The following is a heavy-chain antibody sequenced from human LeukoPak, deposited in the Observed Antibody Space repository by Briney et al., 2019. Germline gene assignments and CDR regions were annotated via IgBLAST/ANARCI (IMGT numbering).Heavy chain of an antibody. Sequence: ASVKVSCKASGYTFTSYYMHWVRHAPGQGLEWMGIINPSGGSTSYAQKIQGRVTMTRDMSTSTVYMELSSLSSEETAVYYCARENSSSWYGVYDYWGQGTLVTVCS. CDR1: GYTFTSYY. V-gene: IGHV1-46*01. D-gene: IGHD6-13*01. CDR3: ARENSSSWYGVYDY. CDR2: INPSGGST. J-gene: IGHJ4*02.